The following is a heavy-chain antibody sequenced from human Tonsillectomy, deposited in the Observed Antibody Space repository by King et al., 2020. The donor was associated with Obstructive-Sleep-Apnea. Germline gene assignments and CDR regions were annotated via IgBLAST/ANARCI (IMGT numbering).Heavy chain of an antibody. Sequence: VQLVESGGGVVKPGGSLRLSCAASGFTFTDYDYYMSWIRQAPGKGLEWVAYISSNGTYIKYADSLKGRFTISRDNAANSVYLQMNSLRADDTALYFCARESGDWLVDSWGQGTLVIVSS. CDR3: ARESGDWLVDS. J-gene: IGHJ4*02. V-gene: IGHV3-11*06. CDR2: ISSNGTYI. D-gene: IGHD6-19*01. CDR1: GFTFTDYDYY.